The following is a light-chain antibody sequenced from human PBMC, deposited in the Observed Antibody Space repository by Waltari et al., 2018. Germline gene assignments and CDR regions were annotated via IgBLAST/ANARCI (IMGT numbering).Light chain of an antibody. Sequence: DIQMTQSPDSLAVSLGERATINRKSSQSVFYSPYNQNCLAWYQQKPGHPPELLFYWASTRESGVPDRFSGSGSGTDFTLTISSLQAEDVAFYYCQQYYSSPWTFGQGTKVEVK. J-gene: IGKJ1*01. CDR3: QQYYSSPWT. CDR1: QSVFYSPYNQNC. CDR2: WAS. V-gene: IGKV4-1*01.